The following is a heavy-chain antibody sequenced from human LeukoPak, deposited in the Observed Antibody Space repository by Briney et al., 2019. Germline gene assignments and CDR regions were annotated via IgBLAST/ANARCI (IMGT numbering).Heavy chain of an antibody. D-gene: IGHD3-3*01. J-gene: IGHJ5*02. CDR3: ARAIFPSFDP. Sequence: GESLKISCKGSGYSFTSYWIGWVRPMPGKGLEWMGIIYPGDSDTRYSPSFQGQVTISSDKSISTAYLQWSSLNASDTAMYYCARAIFPSFDPWGQGTLVTVSS. CDR1: GYSFTSYW. V-gene: IGHV5-51*01. CDR2: IYPGDSDT.